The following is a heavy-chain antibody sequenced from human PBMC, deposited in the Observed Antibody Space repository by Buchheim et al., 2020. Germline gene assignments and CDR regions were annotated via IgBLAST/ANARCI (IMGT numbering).Heavy chain of an antibody. D-gene: IGHD3-9*01. J-gene: IGHJ4*02. Sequence: QVQLVESGGGVVQPGRSLRLSCAASGFTFSSYGMHWVRQAPGKGLEWVAVIWYDGSNKYYADSVKGRFTISRDNSKNTLYLQMNSLRAEDTAVYYCARSQPQLRYFDWLLPDYWGQGTL. CDR3: ARSQPQLRYFDWLLPDY. V-gene: IGHV3-33*01. CDR1: GFTFSSYG. CDR2: IWYDGSNK.